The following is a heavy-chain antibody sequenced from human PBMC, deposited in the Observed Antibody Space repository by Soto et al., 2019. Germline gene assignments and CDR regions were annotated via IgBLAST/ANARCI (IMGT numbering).Heavy chain of an antibody. CDR2: ISYDGSNK. D-gene: IGHD2-8*01. J-gene: IGHJ4*02. V-gene: IGHV3-30*03. CDR1: GFTFSSYG. CDR3: ARDRANNGLYFDY. Sequence: GGSLRLSCAASGFTFSSYGMHWVRQAPGKGLEWVAVISYDGSNKYYADSVKGRFTISRDNSKNTLYLQMNSLRAEDTAVYYCARDRANNGLYFDYWGQGTLVTVSS.